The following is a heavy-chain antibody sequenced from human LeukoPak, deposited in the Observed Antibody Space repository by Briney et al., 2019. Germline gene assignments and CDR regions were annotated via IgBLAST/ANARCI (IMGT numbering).Heavy chain of an antibody. V-gene: IGHV1-2*02. D-gene: IGHD6-19*01. Sequence: ASVKVSCKASGCTFTGYYLHWVRQAPGQGLEWMGRINPSSGDTNYAQKSQGRVTMTRDTSISTAYLELSTLTSDDTAVYFCARVSVAGTPDRDYFDYWGQGTLVTVSS. CDR1: GCTFTGYY. J-gene: IGHJ4*02. CDR3: ARVSVAGTPDRDYFDY. CDR2: INPSSGDT.